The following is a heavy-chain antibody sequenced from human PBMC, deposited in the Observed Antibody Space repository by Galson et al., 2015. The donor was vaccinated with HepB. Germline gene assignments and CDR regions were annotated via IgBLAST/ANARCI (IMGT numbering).Heavy chain of an antibody. Sequence: SLRLSCAASGFTFSSYSMNWVRQAPGKGLEWVSYISSSSSTIYYADSVKGRFTISRDNAKNSLYLQMNSLRDEDTAVYYCARTGVGYSSGWYYFDYWGQGTLITVSS. CDR2: ISSSSSTI. J-gene: IGHJ4*02. CDR3: ARTGVGYSSGWYYFDY. V-gene: IGHV3-48*02. CDR1: GFTFSSYS. D-gene: IGHD6-19*01.